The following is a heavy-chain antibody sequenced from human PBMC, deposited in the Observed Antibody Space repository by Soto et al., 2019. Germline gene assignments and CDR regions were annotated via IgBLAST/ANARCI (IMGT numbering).Heavy chain of an antibody. D-gene: IGHD2-15*01. J-gene: IGHJ6*02. CDR2: IIPIFGTA. CDR3: ASTICSGGSCYYYYYGMDV. CDR1: GGTFSSYA. Sequence: QVQLVQSGAEVKKPGSSVKVSCKASGGTFSSYAISWVRQAPGQGLEWMGGIIPIFGTANYAQKFQGRVTITADESTSTAYMELSSLRSEDTAVYYCASTICSGGSCYYYYYGMDVWGQGTTVTVSS. V-gene: IGHV1-69*12.